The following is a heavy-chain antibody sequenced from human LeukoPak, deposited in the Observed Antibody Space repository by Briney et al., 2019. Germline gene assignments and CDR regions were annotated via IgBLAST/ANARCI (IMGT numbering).Heavy chain of an antibody. CDR1: GFTFSDYY. V-gene: IGHV3-11*06. Sequence: GGSLRLSCAASGFTFSDYYMSWIRQAPGRGLEWVSYISSSSSYTNYADSVKGRFTISRDNAKNSLYLQMNSLRAEDTAVYYCARTYYNILLLDYWGQGTLVTVSS. J-gene: IGHJ4*02. CDR3: ARTYYNILLLDY. D-gene: IGHD3-9*01. CDR2: ISSSSSYT.